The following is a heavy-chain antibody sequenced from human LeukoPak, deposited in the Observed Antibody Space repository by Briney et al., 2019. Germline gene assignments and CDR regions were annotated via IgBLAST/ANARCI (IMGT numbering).Heavy chain of an antibody. Sequence: SETLSLTCAVSGGSISSSVYSWTWIRQPPGKGLEWIGYIYHSGSAYFNPSLKSRVTMSVDRSKNQFSLKLSSVTAADTAVYYCARTKGAIAFDVWGQGTMVTVSS. J-gene: IGHJ3*01. CDR1: GGSISSSVYS. CDR2: IYHSGSA. CDR3: ARTKGAIAFDV. V-gene: IGHV4-30-2*01.